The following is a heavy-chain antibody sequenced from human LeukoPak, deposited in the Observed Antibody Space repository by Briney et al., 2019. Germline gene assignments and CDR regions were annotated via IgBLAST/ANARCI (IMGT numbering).Heavy chain of an antibody. Sequence: GGSLRLSCTGFGFTFRDYAVSWVRQAPGKGLECLGYIRSKVYGGTTEYAASVEGTFTISRDDSKSIAYLQMNSLKTEDTAVYYCTRDPYYFDSSGYYHHAFDIWGQGTMVAVSS. CDR3: TRDPYYFDSSGYYHHAFDI. V-gene: IGHV3-49*04. D-gene: IGHD3-22*01. CDR1: GFTFRDYA. CDR2: IRSKVYGGTT. J-gene: IGHJ3*02.